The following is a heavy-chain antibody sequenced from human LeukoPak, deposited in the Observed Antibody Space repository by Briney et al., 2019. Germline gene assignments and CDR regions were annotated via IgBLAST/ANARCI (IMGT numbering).Heavy chain of an antibody. CDR1: GGSISSYY. J-gene: IGHJ3*02. CDR2: IYYSGST. CDR3: ASSGDHAFDI. D-gene: IGHD2-21*02. V-gene: IGHV4-59*01. Sequence: SETLSLTCTVSGGSISSYYWSWIRQPPGKGLEWIGYIYYSGSTNYNPSLKSRVTISVDTFKNQFSLKLSSVTAADTAVYYCASSGDHAFDIWGQGTMVTVSS.